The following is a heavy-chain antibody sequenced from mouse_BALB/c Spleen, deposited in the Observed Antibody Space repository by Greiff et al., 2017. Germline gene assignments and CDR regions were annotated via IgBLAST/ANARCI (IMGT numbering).Heavy chain of an antibody. CDR2: IWAGGST. CDR3: AREEITTGGPFAD. D-gene: IGHD5-1-1*01. CDR1: GFSLTSYG. J-gene: IGHJ3*01. V-gene: IGHV2-9*02. Sequence: VQLMESGPGLVAPSQSLSLTCTVSGFSLTSYGVHWVSQPPGKGLEWLGVIWAGGSTNYNSALMSRLSISKDNSKSQVFLKMNSLQTYDTAMYDCAREEITTGGPFADWGQGTLVTVSA.